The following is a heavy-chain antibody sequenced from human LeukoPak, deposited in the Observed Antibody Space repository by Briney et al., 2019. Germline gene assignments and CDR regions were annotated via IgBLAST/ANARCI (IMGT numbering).Heavy chain of an antibody. V-gene: IGHV1-18*01. J-gene: IGHJ4*02. D-gene: IGHD3-10*01. CDR2: ISAYNGNT. CDR1: GYTLTELS. CDR3: ARGYGSGRTIDY. Sequence: ASVKVSCKVSGYTLTELSMHWVRQAPGKGLEWMGWISAYNGNTNYAQKLQGRVTMTTDTSTSTAYMELRSLRSDDTAVYYCARGYGSGRTIDYWGQGTLVTVSS.